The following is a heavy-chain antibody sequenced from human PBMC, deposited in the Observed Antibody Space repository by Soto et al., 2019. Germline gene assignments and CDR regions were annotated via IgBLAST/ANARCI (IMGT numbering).Heavy chain of an antibody. V-gene: IGHV1-69*01. Sequence: QVQLVQSGAEVRKPGSSVTVSCKASGGTFSNYAISWVRQAPGQGLEWMGGIIPIVGTGSYAQKFQGRVTITADEPTTTAYMELSSLRFEDTAVYYCARVVILVPTASSHFYCHMDVWGPGTTVPVSS. CDR2: IIPIVGTG. CDR1: GGTFSNYA. CDR3: ARVVILVPTASSHFYCHMDV. J-gene: IGHJ6*02. D-gene: IGHD2-2*01.